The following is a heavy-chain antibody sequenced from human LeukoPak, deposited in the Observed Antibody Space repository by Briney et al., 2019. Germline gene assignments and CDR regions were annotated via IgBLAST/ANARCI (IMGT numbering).Heavy chain of an antibody. J-gene: IGHJ4*02. D-gene: IGHD3-22*01. CDR1: GFSFSGHW. CDR2: ISPTGSTT. CDR3: ARALSAPSHYYDSSGPIDY. V-gene: IGHV3-74*01. Sequence: AGGSLRLSCTASGFSFSGHWMHWARQLPGKGLVWVSRISPTGSTTSYADSVKGRFTVSRDNAKNTLYLQVNNLRAEDTAVYYCARALSAPSHYYDSSGPIDYWGQGTLVTVSS.